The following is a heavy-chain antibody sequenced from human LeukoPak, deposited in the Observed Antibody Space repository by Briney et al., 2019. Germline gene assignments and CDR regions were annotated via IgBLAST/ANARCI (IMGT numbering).Heavy chain of an antibody. CDR2: IRGSGGST. CDR3: AKYLGYCSSTSCNYGMDV. D-gene: IGHD2-2*01. J-gene: IGHJ6*02. Sequence: PGGSLRLSCAASGFTFSSYAMSWVRHAPGKGLEWVSAIRGSGGSTYYADSVKGRFTISRDNSKNTLYLQMNSLRAEDTAVYYCAKYLGYCSSTSCNYGMDVWGQGTTVTVSS. CDR1: GFTFSSYA. V-gene: IGHV3-23*01.